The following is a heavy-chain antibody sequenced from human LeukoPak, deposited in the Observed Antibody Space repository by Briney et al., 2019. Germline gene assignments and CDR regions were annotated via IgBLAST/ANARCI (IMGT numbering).Heavy chain of an antibody. Sequence: ASVKVSCKASGYTFTGYHIHWVRQAPGQGLEWMGRINPYSADTYFAQKFQGRVTMTGGTSINTAYMDLSSLTPDDTAVYFCARDQGSLTRSWYTGYWGQGTQVTVSS. J-gene: IGHJ4*02. CDR2: INPYSADT. V-gene: IGHV1-2*06. CDR1: GYTFTGYH. CDR3: ARDQGSLTRSWYTGY. D-gene: IGHD6-13*01.